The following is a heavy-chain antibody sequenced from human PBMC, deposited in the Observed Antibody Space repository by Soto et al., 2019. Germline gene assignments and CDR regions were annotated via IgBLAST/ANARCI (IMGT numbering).Heavy chain of an antibody. V-gene: IGHV3-23*01. CDR3: AKAGRVATRKNYYYYMDV. CDR2: ISGSGGST. J-gene: IGHJ6*03. Sequence: GGSLRLSCAASGFTFSSYAMSWVRQAPGKGLEWVSAISGSGGSTYYADSVKGRFTISRDNSKNTLYLQMNSLRAEDTAVYYCAKAGRVATRKNYYYYMDVWGKGTTVTVSS. D-gene: IGHD5-12*01. CDR1: GFTFSSYA.